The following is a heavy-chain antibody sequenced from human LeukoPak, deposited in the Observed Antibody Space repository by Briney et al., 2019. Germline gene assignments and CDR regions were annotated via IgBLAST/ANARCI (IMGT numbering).Heavy chain of an antibody. J-gene: IGHJ4*02. CDR2: ISPNSGGA. Sequence: GASVKVSCKASGYTFTDYYMHWVRQAPGQGLEWMGWISPNSGGANYAQKFQGRVTMTRDTPISTAYMELSRLRSDDTAVYYCARDLQTGGMIAFGGVITPGDYWGQGTLVTVSP. V-gene: IGHV1-2*02. CDR1: GYTFTDYY. D-gene: IGHD3-16*02. CDR3: ARDLQTGGMIAFGGVITPGDY.